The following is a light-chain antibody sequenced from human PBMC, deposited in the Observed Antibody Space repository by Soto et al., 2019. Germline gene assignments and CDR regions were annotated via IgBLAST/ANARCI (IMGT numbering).Light chain of an antibody. J-gene: IGLJ2*01. CDR1: STDVGDFNY. CDR2: DVT. CDR3: SSYSSITTHVV. V-gene: IGLV2-14*03. Sequence: QSALTQPASVSGSPGRSVTISCTGTSTDVGDFNYVSWYQHLPGRAPKLITYDVTNRPSGISYRFSASKSGRTASLTISGLQAEDEADYYCSSYSSITTHVVFGGGTKLTVL.